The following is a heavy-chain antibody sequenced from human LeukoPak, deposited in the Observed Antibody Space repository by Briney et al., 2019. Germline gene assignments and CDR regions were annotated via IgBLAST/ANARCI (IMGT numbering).Heavy chain of an antibody. Sequence: SETLSLTCTVSGGSISSGGYSWSWIRQHPGKGLEWIGYIYYSGSTYYNPSLKSRVTISVDTSKNQFSLKLSSVTAADTAVYYCARDRSYYDSSGYFDYWGQGTLVTVSS. V-gene: IGHV4-31*03. CDR2: IYYSGST. J-gene: IGHJ4*02. D-gene: IGHD3-22*01. CDR1: GGSISSGGYS. CDR3: ARDRSYYDSSGYFDY.